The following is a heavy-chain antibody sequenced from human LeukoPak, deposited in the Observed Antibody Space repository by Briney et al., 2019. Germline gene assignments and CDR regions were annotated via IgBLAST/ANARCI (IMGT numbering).Heavy chain of an antibody. J-gene: IGHJ4*02. CDR2: ISSSSSYI. CDR3: ARDRGPEVRFDY. D-gene: IGHD1-14*01. V-gene: IGHV3-21*01. CDR1: GFTFSSYS. Sequence: KPGGPLRLSCAASGFTFSSYSMNWVRQAPGKGLEWVSSISSSSSYIYYADSVKGRFTISRDNAKNSLYLQMNSLRAEDTAVYYCARDRGPEVRFDYWGQGTLVTVSS.